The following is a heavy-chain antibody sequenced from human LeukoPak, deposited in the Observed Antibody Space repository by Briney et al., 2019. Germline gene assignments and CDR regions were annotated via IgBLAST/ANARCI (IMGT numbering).Heavy chain of an antibody. CDR2: ISAYNGNT. J-gene: IGHJ4*02. D-gene: IGHD2-2*01. CDR1: GYIFTSYG. Sequence: ASVKVSCKASGYIFTSYGISWVRQAPGQGLEWMGWISAYNGNTNYAQKLQGRVTMTTDTSTSTAYMELRSLRSDDTAVYYCARDREDIVLLPGAKRKTWYFDYWGQGTLVTVSS. CDR3: ARDREDIVLLPGAKRKTWYFDY. V-gene: IGHV1-18*01.